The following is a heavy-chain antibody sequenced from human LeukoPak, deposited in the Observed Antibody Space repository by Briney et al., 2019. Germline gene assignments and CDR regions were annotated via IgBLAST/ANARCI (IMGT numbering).Heavy chain of an antibody. CDR3: AREGWASYFDY. J-gene: IGHJ4*02. CDR2: INHSGST. D-gene: IGHD5-24*01. V-gene: IGHV4-34*01. Sequence: SETLSLTCAVYGGSFSGYYWSWIRQPPGKGLEWMGEINHSGSTNYNPSLKSRVTISVDTSKNQFSLKLSSVTAADTAVYYCAREGWASYFDYWGQGTLVTVSS. CDR1: GGSFSGYY.